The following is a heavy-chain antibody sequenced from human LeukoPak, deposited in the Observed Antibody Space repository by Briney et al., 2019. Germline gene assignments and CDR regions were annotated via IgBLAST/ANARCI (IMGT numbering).Heavy chain of an antibody. CDR2: ISYDGSNK. CDR3: ARGRLDGMDV. V-gene: IGHV3-30-3*01. Sequence: PGRSLRLSCAASGFTFSSYAMHWVRQAPGKGLEWVAVISYDGSNKYYADSVKGRFTISRDNSKNTLYLQMNSLRAEDTAVYYCARGRLDGMDVWGQGTTVTVSS. J-gene: IGHJ6*02. CDR1: GFTFSSYA.